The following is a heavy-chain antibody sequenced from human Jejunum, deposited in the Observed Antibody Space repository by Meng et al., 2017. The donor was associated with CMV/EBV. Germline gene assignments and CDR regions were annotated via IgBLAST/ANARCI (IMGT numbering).Heavy chain of an antibody. CDR3: ARDGGNHNFDY. D-gene: IGHD4-23*01. V-gene: IGHV1-46*01. CDR2: IITSSGST. Sequence: QVQLVQSGAEVKKPGASVKVSCKASGHTFTSSYFHWVRQAPGQGLEWMGRIITSSGSTIYAQMFQGRVTLTRDTSTSTVYMELSTLRSEDTAVYYCARDGGNHNFDYWGQGTLVTVSS. J-gene: IGHJ4*02. CDR1: GHTFTSSY.